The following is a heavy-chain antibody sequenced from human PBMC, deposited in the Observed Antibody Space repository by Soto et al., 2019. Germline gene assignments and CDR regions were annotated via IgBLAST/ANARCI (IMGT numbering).Heavy chain of an antibody. D-gene: IGHD3-22*01. J-gene: IGHJ4*02. Sequence: PSETLSLTCAVYGGSFSGYYWSWIRQPPGKGLEWIGEINHSGSTNYNPSLKSRVTISVDTSKNQFSLKLGSVTAADTAVYYCASGRFVITAFDYWGQGTLVTVSS. CDR3: ASGRFVITAFDY. V-gene: IGHV4-34*01. CDR2: INHSGST. CDR1: GGSFSGYY.